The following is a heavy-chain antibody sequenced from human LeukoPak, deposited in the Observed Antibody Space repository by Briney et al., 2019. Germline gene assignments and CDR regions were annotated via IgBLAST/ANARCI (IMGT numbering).Heavy chain of an antibody. D-gene: IGHD3-22*01. V-gene: IGHV4-59*01. Sequence: SETLSLTCTVSGGSISSYYWSWIRQPPGKGLEWIGYIYYSGSTNYNPSLKSRVTISVDTSKNQFSLKLSSVTAADTAVYYCARSLRYDSSGYYYYFDYWGQGTLVTVSS. J-gene: IGHJ4*02. CDR1: GGSISSYY. CDR2: IYYSGST. CDR3: ARSLRYDSSGYYYYFDY.